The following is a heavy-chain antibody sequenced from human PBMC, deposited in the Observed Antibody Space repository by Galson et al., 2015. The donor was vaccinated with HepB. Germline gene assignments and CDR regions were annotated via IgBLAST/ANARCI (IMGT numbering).Heavy chain of an antibody. CDR1: GFTFSSYS. CDR2: ITTSNSYI. Sequence: SLRLSCAASGFTFSSYSMNWVRQAPGKGLEWVSSITTSNSYIYYADSVKGRFTISRDNAKNSLYLQMHSLRAEDTAVYYCARVEYSSSWYQDYWGQGTLVTVSS. V-gene: IGHV3-21*01. D-gene: IGHD6-13*01. CDR3: ARVEYSSSWYQDY. J-gene: IGHJ4*02.